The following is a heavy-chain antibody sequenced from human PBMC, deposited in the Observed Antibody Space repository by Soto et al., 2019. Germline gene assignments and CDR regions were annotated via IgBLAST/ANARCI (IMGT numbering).Heavy chain of an antibody. CDR3: ARTAPLDAGDKYYYDF. CDR2: IIPFFGTA. D-gene: IGHD3-16*01. CDR1: GGTFSTFG. J-gene: IGHJ4*02. V-gene: IGHV1-69*13. Sequence: SVKVSCKTSGGTFSTFGSSWVRQAPGQGLEWMGGIIPFFGTAEYSQKFEDRITITADESTNTVYMDLRSLTSEDTAIYYCARTAPLDAGDKYYYDFWGQGALVTVSS.